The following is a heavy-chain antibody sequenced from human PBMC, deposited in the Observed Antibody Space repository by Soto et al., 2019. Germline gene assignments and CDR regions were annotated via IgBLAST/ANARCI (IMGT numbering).Heavy chain of an antibody. CDR3: AREEVRFLEWLPLPSHYYGMEV. V-gene: IGHV1-46*01. CDR2: INPSGGST. CDR1: GYTFTSYY. D-gene: IGHD3-3*01. Sequence: GASVKVSCKASGYTFTSYYMHWVRQAPGQGLEWMGIINPSGGSTSYAQKFQGRVTMTRDTSTSTVYMELSSLRSEDTAVYYCAREEVRFLEWLPLPSHYYGMEVWGQGTTVTVSS. J-gene: IGHJ6*02.